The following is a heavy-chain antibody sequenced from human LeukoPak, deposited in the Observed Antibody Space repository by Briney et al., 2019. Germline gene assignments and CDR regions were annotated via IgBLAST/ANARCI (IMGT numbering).Heavy chain of an antibody. CDR3: AGGIAAAGYDY. D-gene: IGHD6-13*01. V-gene: IGHV4-30-2*01. CDR2: IYHSGST. Sequence: SQTLSLTCAVSGGSISSGGYSWSWIRQPPGKGLEWIGYIYHSGSTYYNPSLESRVTISVDRSKNQFSLKLSSVTAADTAVYYCAGGIAAAGYDYWGQGTLVTVSS. CDR1: GGSISSGGYS. J-gene: IGHJ4*02.